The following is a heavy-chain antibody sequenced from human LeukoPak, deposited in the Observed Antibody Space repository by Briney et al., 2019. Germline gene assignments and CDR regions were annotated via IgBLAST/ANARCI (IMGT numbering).Heavy chain of an antibody. CDR2: ISASGGST. V-gene: IGHV3-23*01. CDR3: AKYVSAKGPPYALDV. Sequence: GGSLRLSCAASEFTFSSYAMQWVRQAPGKGLEWVSGISASGGSTWYADSVKGRFTISRDNSKNTLYLQMNSLRAEDTAVYYCAKYVSAKGPPYALDVWGQGTTVTVSS. CDR1: EFTFSSYA. J-gene: IGHJ6*02. D-gene: IGHD2/OR15-2a*01.